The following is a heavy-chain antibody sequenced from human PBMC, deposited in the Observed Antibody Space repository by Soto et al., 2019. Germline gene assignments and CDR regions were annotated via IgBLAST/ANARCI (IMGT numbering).Heavy chain of an antibody. J-gene: IGHJ6*02. CDR2: IYHSGST. CDR3: AREGALTYYYDSSGYYYYYYYGMDV. V-gene: IGHV4-4*02. D-gene: IGHD3-22*01. Sequence: SETLSLTCAVSGGSISSSNWWSWVRQPPGKGLEWIGEIYHSGSTNYNPSLKSRFTISVDKAKNQFSLKLSSVPAADTAVYYCAREGALTYYYDSSGYYYYYYYGMDVWCQGTTVTVSS. CDR1: GGSISSSNW.